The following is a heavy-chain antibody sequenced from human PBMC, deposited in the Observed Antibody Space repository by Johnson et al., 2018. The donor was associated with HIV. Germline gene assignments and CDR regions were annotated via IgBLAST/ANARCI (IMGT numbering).Heavy chain of an antibody. J-gene: IGHJ3*02. D-gene: IGHD3-10*01. CDR3: ERARGGEGSGSYAFDI. CDR2: ISYDGSNK. V-gene: IGHV3-30*19. CDR1: GFTFSSYG. Sequence: QVQLVESGGGVVQPGGSLRLSCAASGFTFSSYGMHWVRQAPDKGLEWVAVISYDGSNKYYADSVKGRFTISRDNSKNTLYLQMNSLRAEDTAVYYCERARGGEGSGSYAFDIWGQGTMVTVSS.